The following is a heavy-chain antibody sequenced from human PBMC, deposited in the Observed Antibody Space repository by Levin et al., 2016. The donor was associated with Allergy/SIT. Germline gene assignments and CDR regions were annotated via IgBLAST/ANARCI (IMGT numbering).Heavy chain of an antibody. Sequence: SETLSLTCSVSGASVSSRNYYWAWIRQPPGKGLEWIGTIYDSGSTYYNPSLQGRVTISVDTSKNQFSLRLRSVTAADTAMYYCATSPEDYIRYFHPWGQGTVVTVSS. CDR1: GASVSSRNYY. CDR3: ATSPEDYIRYFHP. V-gene: IGHV4-39*01. J-gene: IGHJ5*02. D-gene: IGHD1-14*01. CDR2: IYDSGST.